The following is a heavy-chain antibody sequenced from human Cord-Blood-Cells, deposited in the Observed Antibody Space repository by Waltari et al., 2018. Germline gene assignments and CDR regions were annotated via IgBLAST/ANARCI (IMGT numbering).Heavy chain of an antibody. Sequence: EVQLVESGGGLVKPGGSLRLSCAASGFTFSNAWMSWVGQAPGKGLEWVDSIKRKSDGGTTDYAAPVKSRFTISRDDSKNTLYLQMNSLKTEDTAVYYCTTPRGYWGQGTLVTVSS. J-gene: IGHJ4*02. CDR1: GFTFSNAW. V-gene: IGHV3-15*01. CDR2: IKRKSDGGTT. CDR3: TTPRGY.